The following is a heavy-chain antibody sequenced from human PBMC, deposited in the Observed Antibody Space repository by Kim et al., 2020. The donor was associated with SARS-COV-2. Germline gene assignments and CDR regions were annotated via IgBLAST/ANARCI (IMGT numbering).Heavy chain of an antibody. V-gene: IGHV5-51*01. J-gene: IGHJ5*02. D-gene: IGHD3-22*01. Sequence: YSPSFQGQVTNSADKSISTAYLQWSSLKASDTAMYYCVRLSSGYRNWFDPWGQGTLVTVSS. CDR3: VRLSSGYRNWFDP.